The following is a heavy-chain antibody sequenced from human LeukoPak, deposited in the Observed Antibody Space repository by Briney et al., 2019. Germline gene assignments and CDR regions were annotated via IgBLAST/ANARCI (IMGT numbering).Heavy chain of an antibody. CDR1: GGSISSGNYF. D-gene: IGHD3-3*01. CDR2: IYTSGST. Sequence: SETLSLTCTVSGGSISSGNYFWSWIRQPAGKGLEWIGRIYTSGSTNYNPSLKSRVTMSVDTSKNQFSLKLSSVTAADTAVYYCAGSPLEYDFWSGRHYYFDYWGQGTLVTVSS. CDR3: AGSPLEYDFWSGRHYYFDY. V-gene: IGHV4-61*02. J-gene: IGHJ4*02.